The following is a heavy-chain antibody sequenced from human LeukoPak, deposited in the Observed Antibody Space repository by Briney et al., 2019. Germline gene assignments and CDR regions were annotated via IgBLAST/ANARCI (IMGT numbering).Heavy chain of an antibody. CDR3: ASWSGSSVLDY. V-gene: IGHV3-20*04. CDR2: INWNGGST. CDR1: GFTFDDYG. Sequence: GGSLRLSCAASGFTFDDYGMSWVRQAPGKGLEWVSGINWNGGSTGYADSVKGRFTISRDNAKNSLYLQMNSLRAEDTAVYYCASWSGSSVLDYWGQGTLVTVSS. D-gene: IGHD3-3*01. J-gene: IGHJ4*02.